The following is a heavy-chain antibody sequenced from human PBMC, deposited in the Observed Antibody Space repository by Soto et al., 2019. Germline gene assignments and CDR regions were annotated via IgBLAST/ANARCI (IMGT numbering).Heavy chain of an antibody. CDR3: ARSLRIPLEEYYYYGMDV. J-gene: IGHJ6*02. D-gene: IGHD4-17*01. V-gene: IGHV6-1*01. Sequence: SQTLSFTCAISGYSVSSNSAAWNWIRQSPSRGLEWLGRTYYRSKWYNDYAVSVKSRITINPDTSKNQFSLKLSSVTAADTAVNYCARSLRIPLEEYYYYGMDVWGQGTTVTVSS. CDR1: GYSVSSNSAA. CDR2: TYYRSKWYN.